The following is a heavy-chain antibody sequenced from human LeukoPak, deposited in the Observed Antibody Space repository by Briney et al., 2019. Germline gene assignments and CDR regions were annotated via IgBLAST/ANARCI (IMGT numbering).Heavy chain of an antibody. CDR3: ARDRLYSSVSRALDV. J-gene: IGHJ3*01. Sequence: ASVKVSCKASGYTFTNYVIAWVRQAPGQGLEWMGWISGYNGNTNHAQKYQDRVTMTTDTSTSTAYMELGSLRSDDTAVYYCARDRLYSSVSRALDVWGQGTMVIVSS. D-gene: IGHD6-25*01. V-gene: IGHV1-18*01. CDR1: GYTFTNYV. CDR2: ISGYNGNT.